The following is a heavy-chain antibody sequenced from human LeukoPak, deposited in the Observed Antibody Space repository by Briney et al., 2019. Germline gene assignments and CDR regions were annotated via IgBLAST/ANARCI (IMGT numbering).Heavy chain of an antibody. V-gene: IGHV1-58*02. J-gene: IGHJ4*02. D-gene: IGHD3-3*01. Sequence: ASVKVSCKASGFTFTSSAIQWVRQARGQRLEWIGLIVDGSGNTNYAQKFQERVTITRDMSTSTAYMELSSLRSEDTAVYYCATVPPDTYYDFWSGYLTFDYWGQGTLVTVSS. CDR2: IVDGSGNT. CDR1: GFTFTSSA. CDR3: ATVPPDTYYDFWSGYLTFDY.